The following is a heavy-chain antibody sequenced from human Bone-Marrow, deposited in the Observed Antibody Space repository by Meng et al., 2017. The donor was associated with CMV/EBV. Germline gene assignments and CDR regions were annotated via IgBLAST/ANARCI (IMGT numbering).Heavy chain of an antibody. J-gene: IGHJ5*02. D-gene: IGHD6-19*01. CDR1: GFTFSNYA. CDR3: ARDIAVGWFDP. Sequence: ESLKISCAASGFTFSNYAMSWVRQAPGKGLEWVSIIYSGGSSTYYADSVKGRFTISRVNSKNTLYLQMNSLRAEDTAVYYCARDIAVGWFDPWGRGTLVTVSS. V-gene: IGHV3-23*03. CDR2: IYSGGSST.